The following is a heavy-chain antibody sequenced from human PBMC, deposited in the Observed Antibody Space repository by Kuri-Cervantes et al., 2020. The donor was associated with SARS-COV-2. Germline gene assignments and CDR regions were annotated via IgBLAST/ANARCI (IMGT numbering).Heavy chain of an antibody. V-gene: IGHV4-39*07. J-gene: IGHJ6*03. CDR3: ALGYWGSGYPRYYYYMDV. CDR2: IYYSGST. D-gene: IGHD3-22*01. CDR1: GGSISSSSYY. Sequence: SETLSLTCTVPGGSISSSSYYWGWIRQPPGKGLEWIGSIYYSGSTYYNPSLKSRVTISVDTSENQFSLKLSSVTAADTAVYYCALGYWGSGYPRYYYYMDVWGKGTTVTVSS.